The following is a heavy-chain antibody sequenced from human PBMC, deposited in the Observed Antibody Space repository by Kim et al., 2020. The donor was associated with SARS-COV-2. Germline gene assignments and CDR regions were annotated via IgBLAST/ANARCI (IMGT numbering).Heavy chain of an antibody. CDR2: ISYDGSNK. J-gene: IGHJ4*02. Sequence: GGSLRLSCAASGFTFSSYAMHWVRQAPGKGLEWVAVISYDGSNKYYADSVKGRFTISRDNSKNTLYLQMNSLRAEDTAVYYCARARCGNYFYDFDFWGQG. CDR3: ARARCGNYFYDFDF. CDR1: GFTFSSYA. V-gene: IGHV3-30-3*01. D-gene: IGHD1-26*01.